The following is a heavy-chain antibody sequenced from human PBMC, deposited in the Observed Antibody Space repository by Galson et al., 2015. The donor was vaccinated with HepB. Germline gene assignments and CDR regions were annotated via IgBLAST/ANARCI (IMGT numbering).Heavy chain of an antibody. Sequence: SCKASGYTFTSYGISWVRQAPGQGLEWMGWLSAYNGNTNYAQKLQGRVTMTTDTSTSTAYMELRSLRSDDTAVYYCARTVVPAAAHYYYYGMDVWGQGTTVTVSS. CDR2: LSAYNGNT. J-gene: IGHJ6*02. CDR3: ARTVVPAAAHYYYYGMDV. V-gene: IGHV1-18*04. CDR1: GYTFTSYG. D-gene: IGHD2-2*01.